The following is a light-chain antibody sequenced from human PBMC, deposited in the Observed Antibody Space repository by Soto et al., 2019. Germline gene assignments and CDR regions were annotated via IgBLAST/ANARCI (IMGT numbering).Light chain of an antibody. Sequence: EIVMTQSPATLSVSPGERATLSCRASQSVSSNLAWYQQKPGQAPRLLIYGASTRATGIPARFSSSGSGTEFTLTISSLQSEDFAVYYCQQYNNWTKTFGQGTKVDIK. CDR2: GAS. J-gene: IGKJ1*01. V-gene: IGKV3-15*01. CDR1: QSVSSN. CDR3: QQYNNWTKT.